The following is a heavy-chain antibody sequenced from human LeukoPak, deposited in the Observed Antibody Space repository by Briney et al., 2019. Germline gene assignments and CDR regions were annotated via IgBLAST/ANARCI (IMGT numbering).Heavy chain of an antibody. CDR1: GFTFSSYA. V-gene: IGHV3-23*01. Sequence: GGSLRLSCTASGFTFSSYAMTWVRQAPGRGLEWVSGISGSGISTYYADSVEGRFTISRDNSRNTLYLQMSSLRAEDTAVYCCAKDGGYSTNIYYMDVWGKGTTVTVSS. D-gene: IGHD5-12*01. J-gene: IGHJ6*03. CDR2: ISGSGIST. CDR3: AKDGGYSTNIYYMDV.